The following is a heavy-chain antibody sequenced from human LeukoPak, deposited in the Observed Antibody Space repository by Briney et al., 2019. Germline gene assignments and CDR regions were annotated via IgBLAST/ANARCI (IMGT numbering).Heavy chain of an antibody. V-gene: IGHV3-30*18. CDR1: GFTFSSYG. Sequence: GGSLRLSCAASGFTFSSYGMHWVRQAPGKGLKCVAVISYDGSNKYYGDSVKGRFTESRDNSKNTLYLQMNSLRAEDTAVYYCAKDRRPYYYGMDVWGQGATVTVSS. CDR3: AKDRRPYYYGMDV. CDR2: ISYDGSNK. J-gene: IGHJ6*02.